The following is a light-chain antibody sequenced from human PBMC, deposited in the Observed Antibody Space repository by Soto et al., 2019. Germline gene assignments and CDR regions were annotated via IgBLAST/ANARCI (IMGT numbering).Light chain of an antibody. CDR3: NSYTSNNTYV. V-gene: IGLV2-14*01. CDR2: EVS. J-gene: IGLJ1*01. CDR1: SSDVGSYNY. Sequence: QSALTQPASVSGSPGQSITISCTGTSSDVGSYNYVSWYQQHPGKAPNLMIYEVSNRPSGVSNRFSGSKSGNTASLTISGLRAEDEDDYYCNSYTSNNTYVFGTGTKVTVL.